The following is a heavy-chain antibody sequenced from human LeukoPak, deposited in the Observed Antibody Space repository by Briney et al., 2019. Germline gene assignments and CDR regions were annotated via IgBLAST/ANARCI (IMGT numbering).Heavy chain of an antibody. V-gene: IGHV3-9*01. CDR1: GFTFDDHA. CDR2: ISWNSGTI. Sequence: GGSLRLSCAASGFTFDDHAMHWVRQAPGKGLEWVSGISWNSGTIGYADSVKGRFTISRDNAKNSLYLQMNSLRAEDTAVYYCARTEVEPPGYYYGMDVWGQGTTVTVSS. CDR3: ARTEVEPPGYYYGMDV. J-gene: IGHJ6*02. D-gene: IGHD1/OR15-1a*01.